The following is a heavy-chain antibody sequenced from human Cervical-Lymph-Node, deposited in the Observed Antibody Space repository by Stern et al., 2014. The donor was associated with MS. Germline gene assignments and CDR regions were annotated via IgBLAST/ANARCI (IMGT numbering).Heavy chain of an antibody. V-gene: IGHV3-30-3*01. D-gene: IGHD3-10*01. CDR3: ARDPSRFGDNGYLDF. CDR1: GFTFSSFA. Sequence: VQLVESGGGLVQPGKSLRLSCAASGFTFSSFAMHWVRQAPGQGLQWLAVISHDGTNKYYAASVKGRFTISRDKSNNAVYLRISSLRLDDTAVYFCARDPSRFGDNGYLDFWGQGTLVTVSS. J-gene: IGHJ4*02. CDR2: ISHDGTNK.